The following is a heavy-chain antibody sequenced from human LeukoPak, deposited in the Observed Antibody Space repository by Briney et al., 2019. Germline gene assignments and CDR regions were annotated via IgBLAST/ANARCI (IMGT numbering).Heavy chain of an antibody. J-gene: IGHJ4*02. CDR2: ITNSGGSA. CDR1: GFTFSGYA. CDR3: AKDLSGDYSLDY. D-gene: IGHD4-17*01. V-gene: IGHV3-23*01. Sequence: QAGGSLRLSCAASGFTFSGYAMSWVRQAPGKGLEWVSAITNSGGSAYYADSVKGRFTISRDNSKNTLYLQMNSLRAEDTAVYYCAKDLSGDYSLDYWGQGTLVTVSS.